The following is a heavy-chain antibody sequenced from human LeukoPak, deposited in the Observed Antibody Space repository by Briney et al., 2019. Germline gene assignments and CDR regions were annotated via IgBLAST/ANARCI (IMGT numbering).Heavy chain of an antibody. J-gene: IGHJ4*02. V-gene: IGHV3-23*01. CDR3: AKGYDILTGLIDY. CDR2: ISGSGGGT. CDR1: GFTFSSYA. Sequence: PGGSLRLSCAASGFTFSSYAMSWVRHAPGKGLEWVSAISGSGGGTYYAAPVKGRFTISRENSKHTLFLQRNSLRAEDTAVYYCAKGYDILTGLIDYWGQGTLVTVSS. D-gene: IGHD3-9*01.